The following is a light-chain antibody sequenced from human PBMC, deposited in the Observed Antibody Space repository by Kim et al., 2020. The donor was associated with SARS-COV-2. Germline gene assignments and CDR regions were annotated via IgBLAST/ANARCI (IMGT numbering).Light chain of an antibody. CDR3: QAWDSSTWV. Sequence: SYELTQPPSVSVPPGQTASITCSGDKLGDKYACWYQQKPGQSPVLVIYQDRKRPSGIPERFSGSNSGNTATLTISGTQAMDEADYYCQAWDSSTWVFGGGTQLTVL. CDR2: QDR. CDR1: KLGDKY. V-gene: IGLV3-1*01. J-gene: IGLJ3*02.